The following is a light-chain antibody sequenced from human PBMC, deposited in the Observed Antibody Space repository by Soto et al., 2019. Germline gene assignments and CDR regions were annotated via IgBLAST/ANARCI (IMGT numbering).Light chain of an antibody. CDR3: SSYTSSSTHVI. CDR2: DVS. J-gene: IGLJ2*01. V-gene: IGLV2-14*03. CDR1: SSDVGGHNY. Sequence: QSALTQPASVSGSPGQSITISCTGTSSDVGGHNYVSWYQHHPGKAPKFILYDVSNRPSGVSNRFSGSKSGNTASLTISGLQAEDEADYYCSSYTSSSTHVIFGGGTKVTVL.